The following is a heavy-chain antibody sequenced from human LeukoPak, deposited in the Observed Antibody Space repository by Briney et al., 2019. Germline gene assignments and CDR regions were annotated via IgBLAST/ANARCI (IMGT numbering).Heavy chain of an antibody. CDR3: ARRIQLERGLRGMDV. CDR2: MNPNSGNT. CDR1: GYTFTSYD. Sequence: ASVKVSCKASGYTFTSYDINWVRQATGQGLEWMGWMNPNSGNTGYAQKFQGRVTMTRNTSISTAYMELGSLRSEDTAVYYCARRIQLERGLRGMDVWGQGTTVTVSS. V-gene: IGHV1-8*01. D-gene: IGHD1-1*01. J-gene: IGHJ6*02.